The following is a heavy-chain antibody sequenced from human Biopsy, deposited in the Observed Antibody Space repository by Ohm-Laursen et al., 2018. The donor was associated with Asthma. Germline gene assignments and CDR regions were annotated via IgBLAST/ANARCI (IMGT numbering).Heavy chain of an antibody. Sequence: PPGTLSLTWVYRGSFRGYVWTWIRQPPGKGLEWIGEIPQGGATTFNPSLKSRVAISIDPSKSQLSLRLTSMTAADTAVYYCVRGSSSWHHGPFHYYYGLDVWGQGTTATVSS. CDR2: IPQGGAT. D-gene: IGHD6-13*01. V-gene: IGHV4-34*01. CDR3: VRGSSSWHHGPFHYYYGLDV. CDR1: RGSFRGYV. J-gene: IGHJ6*02.